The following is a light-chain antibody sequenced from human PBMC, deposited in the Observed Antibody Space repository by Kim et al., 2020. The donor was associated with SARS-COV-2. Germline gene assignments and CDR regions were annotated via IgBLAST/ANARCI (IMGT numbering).Light chain of an antibody. CDR3: QSYDSNLSGWV. J-gene: IGLJ3*02. Sequence: VVLSCTGSTSNSRAGSVVHWYQQLPGTAPKLLIGANSDRPSGVPDRFSGSKSDTSASLAITGLQVEDEGDYYGQSYDSNLSGWVFGGGTQLTVL. CDR1: TSNSRAGSV. CDR2: ANS. V-gene: IGLV1-40*01.